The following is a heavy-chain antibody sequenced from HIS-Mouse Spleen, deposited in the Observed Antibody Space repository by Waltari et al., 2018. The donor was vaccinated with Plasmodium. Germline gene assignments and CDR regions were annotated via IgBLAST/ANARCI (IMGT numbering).Heavy chain of an antibody. J-gene: IGHJ2*01. D-gene: IGHD6-13*01. CDR3: ASSWYWYFDL. CDR1: WFTVSSNY. Sequence: EVQLVESGGGLIQPGGSLRLSCSASWFTVSSNYMSWVRQAPGKGLEWVSVIYSGGSTYYADSVKGRFTISRDNSKNSLYLQMNSLRAEDTAVYYCASSWYWYFDLWGRGTLVTVSS. CDR2: IYSGGST. V-gene: IGHV3-53*01.